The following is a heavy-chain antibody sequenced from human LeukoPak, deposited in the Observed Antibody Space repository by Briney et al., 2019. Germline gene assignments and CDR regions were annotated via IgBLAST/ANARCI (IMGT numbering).Heavy chain of an antibody. CDR3: ARQWIQLWLPTNFDY. Sequence: SETLSLTCTVSGGSITSSSYLWGWIRQPPGKGLEWIGVMYYRGNNYYNPSVKSRVSISVDRYKNHFSLRLTSVTAADTAVYYCARQWIQLWLPTNFDYWGQGALVTVSS. J-gene: IGHJ4*02. CDR2: MYYRGNN. CDR1: GGSITSSSYL. D-gene: IGHD5-18*01. V-gene: IGHV4-39*07.